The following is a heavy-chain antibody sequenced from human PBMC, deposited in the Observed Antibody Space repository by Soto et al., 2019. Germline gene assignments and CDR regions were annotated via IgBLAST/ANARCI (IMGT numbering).Heavy chain of an antibody. J-gene: IGHJ6*02. Sequence: GGSLRLSCAASGFTFSSYGMHGVRQAPGKGLEWVAVISYDGSNKYYADSVKGRFTISRDNSKNTLYLQMNSLRAEDTAVYYCAKDKAAAGGPYGMDVWGQGTTVTVSS. CDR3: AKDKAAAGGPYGMDV. CDR1: GFTFSSYG. CDR2: ISYDGSNK. D-gene: IGHD6-13*01. V-gene: IGHV3-30*18.